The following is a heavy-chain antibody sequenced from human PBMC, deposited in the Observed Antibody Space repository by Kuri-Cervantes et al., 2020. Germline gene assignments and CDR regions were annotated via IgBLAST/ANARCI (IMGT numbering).Heavy chain of an antibody. V-gene: IGHV1-3*02. Sequence: ASVKVSCKASGYTFTSYAMHWVRQAPGQRLEWMGWSNAGNGNTKYSQEFQGRVTITRGTSASTAYMELSSLRSEDTAVYYCATQISSNSWYGSGWTNWFDPWGQGTLVTVSS. J-gene: IGHJ5*02. CDR2: SNAGNGNT. D-gene: IGHD6-13*01. CDR3: ATQISSNSWYGSGWTNWFDP. CDR1: GYTFTSYA.